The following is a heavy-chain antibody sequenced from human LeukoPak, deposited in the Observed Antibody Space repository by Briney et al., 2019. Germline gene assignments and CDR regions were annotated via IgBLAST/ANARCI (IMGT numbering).Heavy chain of an antibody. J-gene: IGHJ5*02. CDR1: GYTFTGYC. D-gene: IGHD6-6*01. CDR2: INPNSGGT. CDR3: ARDFDSSSGNWFDP. V-gene: IGHV1-2*02. Sequence: ASVKVSCKASGYTFTGYCMHWVRQAPGQGLEWMGWINPNSGGTNYAQKFQGRVTMTRDTSISTAYMELSRLRSDDTAVYYCARDFDSSSGNWFDPWGQGTLVTVSS.